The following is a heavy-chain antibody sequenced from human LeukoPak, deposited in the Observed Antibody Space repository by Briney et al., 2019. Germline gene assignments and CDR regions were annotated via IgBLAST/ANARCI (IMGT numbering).Heavy chain of an antibody. CDR2: TRNKANSYTT. CDR3: ARQSRTCSGDSCYQLDAFDI. V-gene: IGHV3-72*01. J-gene: IGHJ3*02. D-gene: IGHD2-15*01. Sequence: PGGSLSLSRAASGFTFSDHYMDWVRQSPGKGLEWVGRTRNKANSYTTEYAASVKGRFIISRDDSKSSLYLQMNSLKTEGTAVYYCARQSRTCSGDSCYQLDAFDIWGHGTMVTVSS. CDR1: GFTFSDHY.